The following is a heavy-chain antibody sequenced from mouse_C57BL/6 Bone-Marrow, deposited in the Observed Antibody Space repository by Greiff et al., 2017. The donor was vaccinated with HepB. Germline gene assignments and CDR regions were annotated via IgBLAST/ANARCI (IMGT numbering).Heavy chain of an antibody. J-gene: IGHJ2*01. D-gene: IGHD1-1*01. CDR3: TRSGTTVVAKGDY. Sequence: QVQLQQSGAELVRPGASVTLSCKASGYTFTDYEMHWVKQTPVHGLEWIGAIDPETGGTAYNQKFKGKAILTADKSSSTAYMELRSLTSEDSAVYYCTRSGTTVVAKGDYWGQGTTLTVSS. V-gene: IGHV1-15*01. CDR1: GYTFTDYE. CDR2: IDPETGGT.